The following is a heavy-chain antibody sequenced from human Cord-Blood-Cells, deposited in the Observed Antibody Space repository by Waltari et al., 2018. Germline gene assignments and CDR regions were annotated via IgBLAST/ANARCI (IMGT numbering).Heavy chain of an antibody. J-gene: IGHJ4*02. CDR1: GFTFSSYG. V-gene: IGHV3-30*18. CDR2: ISYDGSNK. D-gene: IGHD5-12*01. CDR3: AKGSSGYDFDY. Sequence: QVQLVESGGGVVQPGRCLRHSCAASGFTFSSYGMHWVRQAPGKGLEWVAVISYDGSNKDYADSVKGRFTISRDNSKSTLYLQMNSLRAEDTAVYYCAKGSSGYDFDYWGQGTLVTVSS.